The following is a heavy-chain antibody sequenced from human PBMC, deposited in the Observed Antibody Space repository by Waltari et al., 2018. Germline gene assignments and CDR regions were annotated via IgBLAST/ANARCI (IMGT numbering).Heavy chain of an antibody. D-gene: IGHD3-22*01. CDR1: GGSISSGGYS. CDR3: AGAPHDSSGYSDWFDP. CDR2: IYHSGST. Sequence: QLQLQESGSGLVKPSQTLSLTCAVSGGSISSGGYSWSWIRQPPGKGLEWIGYIYHSGSTYYNPSLKSRVTISVDRSKNQFSLKLSSVTAADTAVYYCAGAPHDSSGYSDWFDPWGQGTLVTVSS. V-gene: IGHV4-30-2*01. J-gene: IGHJ5*02.